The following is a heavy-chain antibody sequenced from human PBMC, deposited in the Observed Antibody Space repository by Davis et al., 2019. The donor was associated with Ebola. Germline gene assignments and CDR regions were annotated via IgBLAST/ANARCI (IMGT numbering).Heavy chain of an antibody. CDR1: GYSFTSYW. Sequence: GESLKISCKGSGYSFTSYWIGWVRQMPGKGLEWMGIIYPGDSDTRYSPSFQGQVTISADKSISTAYLQWSSLKASDTAMYYCARGEIVVVPAATGAFDIWGQGTMVTVSS. CDR3: ARGEIVVVPAATGAFDI. D-gene: IGHD2-2*01. V-gene: IGHV5-51*01. CDR2: IYPGDSDT. J-gene: IGHJ3*02.